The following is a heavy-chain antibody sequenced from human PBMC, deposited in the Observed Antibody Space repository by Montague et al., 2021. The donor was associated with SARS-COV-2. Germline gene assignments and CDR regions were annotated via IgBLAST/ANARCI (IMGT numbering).Heavy chain of an antibody. CDR3: ARVRYSDCWIFDY. D-gene: IGHD2-21*01. CDR2: IYSSGST. V-gene: IGHV4-59*13. J-gene: IGHJ4*02. Sequence: SETLSLTCTVSSGSISNYYWSWIRQPPGKGLEWIGYIYSSGSTNYNPSLGGRVTMSVDTSENQFSLKLISVTAADTAVYYCARVRYSDCWIFDYWGQGTLVTVSS. CDR1: SGSISNYY.